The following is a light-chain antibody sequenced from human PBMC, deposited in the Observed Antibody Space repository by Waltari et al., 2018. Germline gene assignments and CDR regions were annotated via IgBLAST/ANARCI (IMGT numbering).Light chain of an antibody. J-gene: IGKJ1*01. V-gene: IGKV3-15*01. CDR3: QQYDTWPPT. Sequence: EIVMTQSPDTLSVSPGERATLSCRASQSLSSYLAWYQQRPGQAPRLLMSDASTRASGIPARFSGSGSGTEFTLTISSMQSEDFAVYYCQQYDTWPPTFGQGTKVEV. CDR1: QSLSSY. CDR2: DAS.